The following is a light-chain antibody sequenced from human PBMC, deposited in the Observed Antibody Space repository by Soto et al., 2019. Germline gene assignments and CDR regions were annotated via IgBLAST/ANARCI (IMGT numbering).Light chain of an antibody. CDR1: QSISSW. V-gene: IGKV1-5*01. J-gene: IGKJ5*01. CDR2: DAS. Sequence: DIQMTQSPSTLSASVGDRVTITCRASQSISSWLAWYQQKPGKAPKLLIYDASSLESGAPSRFSGSGSGTDFTLTISSLQPEDFATYYCQQSYSTLITFGQGTRLEI. CDR3: QQSYSTLIT.